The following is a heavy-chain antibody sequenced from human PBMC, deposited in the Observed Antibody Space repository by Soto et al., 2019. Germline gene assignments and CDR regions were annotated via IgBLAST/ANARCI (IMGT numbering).Heavy chain of an antibody. CDR1: GYSFTSYW. Sequence: PGESLKISCKGSGYSFTSYWIGWVRQMPGKGLEWMGIIYPGDSDTRYSPSFQGQVTISADKSISTAYLQWSSLKASDTAMYYCARMNTSGWHDIDAFDIWGQGTMVTVSS. J-gene: IGHJ3*02. CDR3: ARMNTSGWHDIDAFDI. D-gene: IGHD6-19*01. V-gene: IGHV5-51*01. CDR2: IYPGDSDT.